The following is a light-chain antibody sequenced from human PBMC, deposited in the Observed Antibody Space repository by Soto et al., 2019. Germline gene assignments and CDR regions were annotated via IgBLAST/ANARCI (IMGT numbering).Light chain of an antibody. CDR3: HQHGGSPQT. Sequence: ETVLTQSPGTLALSPGERATLSCSASQSVSISYVAWYQHKPGLAPRLLSCRASSKATGIPDRFSGSGSGTEFTLTISGLEPEDFGVYYCHQHGGSPQTFGQGTKVDI. V-gene: IGKV3-20*01. CDR1: QSVSISY. CDR2: RAS. J-gene: IGKJ1*01.